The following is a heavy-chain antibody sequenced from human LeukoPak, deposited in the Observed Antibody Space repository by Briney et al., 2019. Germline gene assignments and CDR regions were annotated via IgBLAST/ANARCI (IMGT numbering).Heavy chain of an antibody. D-gene: IGHD2-2*01. CDR2: IYYSGST. Sequence: PSQTLSLTCTVSGGSISSGGYYWSWIRQPPGKGLEWIGYIYYSGSTYYNPSLKSRVTISVDTSKNQFSLKLSSVTAADTAVYYCARFTPVVVPAAIGYGMDVWGQGTTVTVSS. V-gene: IGHV4-30-4*08. J-gene: IGHJ6*02. CDR1: GGSISSGGYY. CDR3: ARFTPVVVPAAIGYGMDV.